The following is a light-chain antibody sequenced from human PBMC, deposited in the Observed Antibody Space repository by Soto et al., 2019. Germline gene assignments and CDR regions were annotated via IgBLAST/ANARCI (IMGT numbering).Light chain of an antibody. Sequence: EIALTQSPGTLSLSPGERATLSCRASQSVSSIVLALYQQNPGQAPRLLIYDASSRATGIPDRFSGSGSGTDFTLTISGLENEDFAVHDCQQYGSSTSTFGQGTKVDI. CDR1: QSVSSIV. CDR2: DAS. V-gene: IGKV3-20*01. CDR3: QQYGSSTST. J-gene: IGKJ1*01.